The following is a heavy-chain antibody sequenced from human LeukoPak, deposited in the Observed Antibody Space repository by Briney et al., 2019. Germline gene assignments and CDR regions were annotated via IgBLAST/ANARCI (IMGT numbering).Heavy chain of an antibody. J-gene: IGHJ6*02. CDR2: INHSGST. D-gene: IGHD4-17*01. Sequence: SETLSLTCAVYGGSFSGYYWSWIRQPPGKGLEWIGEINHSGSTNYNPSLKSRVTISVDTSKNQFSLKLSSVTAVDTAVYYCARVDYGDLVVGPYYYGMDVWGQGTTVTVSS. CDR1: GGSFSGYY. CDR3: ARVDYGDLVVGPYYYGMDV. V-gene: IGHV4-34*01.